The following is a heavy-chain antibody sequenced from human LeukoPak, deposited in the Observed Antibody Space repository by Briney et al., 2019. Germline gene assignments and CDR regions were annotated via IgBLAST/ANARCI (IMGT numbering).Heavy chain of an antibody. CDR3: ARHGGATADH. J-gene: IGHJ4*02. Sequence: GESLKISCKGSGYSFTSFWIGWVRQMPGKGLEWMGIIYCGDSDTRYSPSFQGQVTISADKSIRTAYLHWSSLKPSDTATYYCARHGGATADHWGQGTLVTVSS. CDR1: GYSFTSFW. CDR2: IYCGDSDT. D-gene: IGHD5-24*01. V-gene: IGHV5-51*01.